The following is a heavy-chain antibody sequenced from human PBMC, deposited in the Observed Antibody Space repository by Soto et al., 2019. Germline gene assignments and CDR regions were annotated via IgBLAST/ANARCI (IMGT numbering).Heavy chain of an antibody. Sequence: ETLSLTCAVYGGSFSVYYWSWIRQPPGKLLEWMGEIYHGGSTNFNPSLKSRVTMSVDTFKDQFSLKCSSVTAADTAVYSCARARRVWVWGSYRSLSDAFDIWGQGTMVTVSS. D-gene: IGHD3-16*02. J-gene: IGHJ3*02. CDR1: GGSFSVYY. CDR3: ARARRVWVWGSYRSLSDAFDI. V-gene: IGHV4-34*01. CDR2: IYHGGST.